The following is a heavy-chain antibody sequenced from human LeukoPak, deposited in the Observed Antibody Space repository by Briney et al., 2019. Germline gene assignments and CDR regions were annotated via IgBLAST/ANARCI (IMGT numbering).Heavy chain of an antibody. Sequence: GASVKVSCKASGYTFTSYDINWVRQATGQGLEWMGWMNPNSGNTGYAQKFQGRVTITRNTSISTAYMELSSLRSEDTAVYYCARKMGYSSSWWFDPWGQGTLVTVSS. CDR2: MNPNSGNT. J-gene: IGHJ5*02. D-gene: IGHD6-13*01. CDR1: GYTFTSYD. V-gene: IGHV1-8*03. CDR3: ARKMGYSSSWWFDP.